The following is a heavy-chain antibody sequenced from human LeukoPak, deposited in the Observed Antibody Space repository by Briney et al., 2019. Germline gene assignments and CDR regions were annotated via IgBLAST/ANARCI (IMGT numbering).Heavy chain of an antibody. D-gene: IGHD3-10*01. J-gene: IGHJ6*02. CDR2: IGTAGDT. V-gene: IGHV3-13*04. CDR3: ARARGGYYYGSGSYYNGAEEGYYYGMDV. Sequence: PGGSLRLSCAASGFTFSSYDMHWVRQATGKGLEWVSAIGTAGDTYYPGSVKGRFTISRENTKNSLYLQMNSLRAGDTAVYYCARARGGYYYGSGSYYNGAEEGYYYGMDVWGQGTTVTVS. CDR1: GFTFSSYD.